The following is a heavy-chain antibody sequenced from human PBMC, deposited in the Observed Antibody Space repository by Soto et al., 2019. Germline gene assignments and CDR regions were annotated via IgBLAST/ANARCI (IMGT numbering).Heavy chain of an antibody. D-gene: IGHD6-19*01. Sequence: GASVKVSCKASGYTFTGYYMHWVRQAPGQGLEWMGWINPNSGGTNYAQKFQGRVTMTRDTSISTAYMELSRLRSDDTAVYYCARDSGWYEGYYYYGMDVWGQGTTVTVSS. V-gene: IGHV1-2*02. J-gene: IGHJ6*02. CDR2: INPNSGGT. CDR3: ARDSGWYEGYYYYGMDV. CDR1: GYTFTGYY.